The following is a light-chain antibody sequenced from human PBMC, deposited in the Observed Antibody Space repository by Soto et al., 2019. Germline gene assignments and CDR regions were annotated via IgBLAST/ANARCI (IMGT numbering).Light chain of an antibody. Sequence: DIQITQSPSTLSASVGDRVTISCRASQSISTWLAWYQQKAGKAPKLLIYKASSLEGGVPSRFSGSGSGTEFNITISSLQPDDFATYYCQQYNTYPLTFGGGTTVDLK. V-gene: IGKV1-5*03. J-gene: IGKJ4*01. CDR3: QQYNTYPLT. CDR2: KAS. CDR1: QSISTW.